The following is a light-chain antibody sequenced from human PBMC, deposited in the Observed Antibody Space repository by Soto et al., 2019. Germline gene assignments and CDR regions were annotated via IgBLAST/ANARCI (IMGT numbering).Light chain of an antibody. J-gene: IGKJ3*01. CDR3: QEYGNPL. CDR1: QSVSSIY. V-gene: IGKV3-20*01. CDR2: GAS. Sequence: EVVLTQSPGTLSLSPGERATLSCRASQSVSSIYLAWYQQKPGQAPRLLIYGASNRATGIPDRFSGSGSGTDFTLTISRLEPEDFAVYYCQEYGNPLFGPGTKVEIK.